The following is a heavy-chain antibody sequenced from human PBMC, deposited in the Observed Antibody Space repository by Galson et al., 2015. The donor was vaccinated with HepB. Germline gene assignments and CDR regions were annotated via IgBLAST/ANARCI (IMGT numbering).Heavy chain of an antibody. V-gene: IGHV3-30*18. CDR3: AKDLRPSWGSYWEFDH. D-gene: IGHD1-26*01. CDR2: ISYDGSNK. J-gene: IGHJ4*02. Sequence: SLRLSCAASGFTFSSYGMHWVRQAPGKGLEWVAVISYDGSNKYYADSVKGRFTISRDNSKNTLYLQMNSLRAEDTALYYCAKDLRPSWGSYWEFDHWGQGTLVTVSS. CDR1: GFTFSSYG.